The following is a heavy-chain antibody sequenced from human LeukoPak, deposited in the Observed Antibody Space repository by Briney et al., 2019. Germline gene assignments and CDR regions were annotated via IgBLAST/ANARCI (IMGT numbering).Heavy chain of an antibody. D-gene: IGHD5-12*01. CDR2: INAGNGNT. CDR1: GYTFTSYA. J-gene: IGHJ4*02. CDR3: ARVRIVATIFDY. Sequence: WASVKVSCKASGYTFTSYAMHWVRQAPGQRLEWMGWINAGNGNTEYSQKFQGRVTITRDTSASTVYMELSSLRSEDTAVYYCARVRIVATIFDYWGQGTLVTVSS. V-gene: IGHV1-3*01.